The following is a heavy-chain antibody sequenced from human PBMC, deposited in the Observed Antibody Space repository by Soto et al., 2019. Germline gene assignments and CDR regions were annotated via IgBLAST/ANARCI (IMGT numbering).Heavy chain of an antibody. CDR2: IYYSGST. Sequence: SETLSLTCTVSGGSISSSSYYWGWIRQPPGKGLEWIGSIYYSGSTYYNPSLKSRVTISVDTSKNQFSLKLSSVTAADTAVYYCARQELDIVVVVAATALDAFDIWGQGTMVTVSS. D-gene: IGHD2-15*01. CDR3: ARQELDIVVVVAATALDAFDI. CDR1: GGSISSSSYY. V-gene: IGHV4-39*01. J-gene: IGHJ3*02.